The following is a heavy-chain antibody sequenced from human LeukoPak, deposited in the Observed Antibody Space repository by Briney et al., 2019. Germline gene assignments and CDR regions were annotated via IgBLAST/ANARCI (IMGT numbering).Heavy chain of an antibody. D-gene: IGHD5-12*01. Sequence: PSETLSLTCAVYGGSFSGYYWSWIRQPPGKGLEWIGEINHSGSTNYNPSLKSRVTISVDTSKNQFSLKLSSVTAADTAVYHCARGQGWLRFRIKNWFDPWGQGTLVTVSS. J-gene: IGHJ5*02. V-gene: IGHV4-34*01. CDR2: INHSGST. CDR1: GGSFSGYY. CDR3: ARGQGWLRFRIKNWFDP.